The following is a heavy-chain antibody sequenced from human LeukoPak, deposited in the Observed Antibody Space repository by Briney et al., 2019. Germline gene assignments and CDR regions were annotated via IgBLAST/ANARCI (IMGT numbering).Heavy chain of an antibody. CDR1: GYTFTDYY. V-gene: IGHV1-2*02. CDR2: INPINGGT. J-gene: IGHJ1*01. CDR3: ARSKFQLLFSGQYFQH. D-gene: IGHD2-2*01. Sequence: ASVKVSCKASGYTFTDYYMHWVRQAPGQGLEWMGWINPINGGTNSAQKFQGRVTMTRDTSISTAYMELSRLRSDDTAVYYCARSKFQLLFSGQYFQHWGQGTLVTVSS.